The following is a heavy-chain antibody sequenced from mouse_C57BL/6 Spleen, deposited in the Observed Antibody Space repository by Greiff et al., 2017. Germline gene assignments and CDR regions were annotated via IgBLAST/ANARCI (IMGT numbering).Heavy chain of an antibody. D-gene: IGHD1-1*01. Sequence: VQLQQSGPALVKPGASVKISCKASGYAFSSSWMNWVKQRPGKGLEWIGRISPGDGDTNYNGKFKGKATLTADKSSSTAYMQLSSLTSEDSAVYFCARSEGSYGSSNYYAMDYWGQGTSVTVSS. V-gene: IGHV1-82*01. CDR1: GYAFSSSW. J-gene: IGHJ4*01. CDR3: ARSEGSYGSSNYYAMDY. CDR2: ISPGDGDT.